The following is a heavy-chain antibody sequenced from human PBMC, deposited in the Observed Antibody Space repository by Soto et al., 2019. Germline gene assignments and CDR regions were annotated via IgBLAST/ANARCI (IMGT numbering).Heavy chain of an antibody. CDR3: ARESKRRLLLFGWFDP. V-gene: IGHV1-2*04. Sequence: QVPLVQSGAEVKKPGASVKVSCKASGYTFTGYYMHWVRQAPGQGLEWMGWINPNSGGTNYAQKFQGWVTMTRDTSISTAYMELSRLRSDDTAVYYCARESKRRLLLFGWFDPWGQGTLVTVSS. CDR2: INPNSGGT. J-gene: IGHJ5*02. CDR1: GYTFTGYY. D-gene: IGHD2-21*02.